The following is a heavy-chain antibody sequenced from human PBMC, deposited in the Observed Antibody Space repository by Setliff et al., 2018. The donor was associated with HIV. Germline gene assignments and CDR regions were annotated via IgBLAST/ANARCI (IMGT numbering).Heavy chain of an antibody. D-gene: IGHD3-22*01. Sequence: ASETLSLTCAVYGGSFSGYSWSWIRQPPGKEPEWIGEVYHSGSSNYNPSLKSRVTISVDTSKKQFSLKLSSVTAADTAVYHCARVADSSGYYHLDYWGQGTLVTVSS. CDR3: ARVADSSGYYHLDY. CDR1: GGSFSGYS. J-gene: IGHJ4*02. CDR2: VYHSGSS. V-gene: IGHV4-34*01.